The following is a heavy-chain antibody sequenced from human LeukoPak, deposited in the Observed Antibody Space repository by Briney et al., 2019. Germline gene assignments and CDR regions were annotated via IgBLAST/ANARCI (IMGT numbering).Heavy chain of an antibody. CDR1: GGSFSGYY. J-gene: IGHJ4*02. CDR2: INHSGST. D-gene: IGHD2-15*01. CDR3: ARGPDCSDGICVNRPIDY. Sequence: SETLSLTCAVYGGSFSGYYRTWIRQPPGKGVEWIGEINHSGSTNSNPSLKSRVTISIDTSKKQFSLNLSSVTAADTAIYYCARGPDCSDGICVNRPIDYWGQGTLVTVSS. V-gene: IGHV4-34*01.